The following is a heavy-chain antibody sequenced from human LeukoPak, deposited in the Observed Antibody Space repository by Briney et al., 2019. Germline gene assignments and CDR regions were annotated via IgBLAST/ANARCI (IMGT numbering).Heavy chain of an antibody. V-gene: IGHV1-46*01. CDR2: INPSGGST. CDR3: AREGIGDCSSTSCSTTFDY. CDR1: GYTFTSYY. J-gene: IGHJ4*02. Sequence: ASVXVSCKASGYTFTSYYMHWVRXAPGQGLEGMGIINPSGGSTSYAQKFQGRVTMTRDTSTSTVYMELSSLRSEDTAVYYCAREGIGDCSSTSCSTTFDYWGQGTLVTVSS. D-gene: IGHD2-2*01.